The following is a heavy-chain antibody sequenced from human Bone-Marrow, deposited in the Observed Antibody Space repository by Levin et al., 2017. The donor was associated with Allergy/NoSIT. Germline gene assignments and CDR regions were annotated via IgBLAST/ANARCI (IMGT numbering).Heavy chain of an antibody. D-gene: IGHD3-16*02. CDR3: ASRGLLRLGELSLPY. Sequence: SETLSLTCTVSGGSINSYYWSWIRQPPGKGLEWIGFVYYSGSTNYNPSLKSRVTISVDTSKNQFSLRLSSVTAADTAVYYCASRGLLRLGELSLPYWGQGTLVTVSS. J-gene: IGHJ4*02. CDR1: GGSINSYY. CDR2: VYYSGST. V-gene: IGHV4-59*01.